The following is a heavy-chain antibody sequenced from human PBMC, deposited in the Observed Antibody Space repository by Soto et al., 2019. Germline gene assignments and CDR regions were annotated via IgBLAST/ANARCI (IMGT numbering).Heavy chain of an antibody. CDR1: GGSISSNY. CDR3: ARELAASHMTYFAS. V-gene: IGHV4-59*01. D-gene: IGHD6-13*01. J-gene: IGHJ4*02. CDR2: VYYSGST. Sequence: SETLSLTCTASGGSISSNYWSGIRQPPGKGLEWIGYVYYSGSTNYNPSLKSRVTISVDTSKNQFSLQLSSVTAADTAVYYCARELAASHMTYFASWGQGTLVTVS.